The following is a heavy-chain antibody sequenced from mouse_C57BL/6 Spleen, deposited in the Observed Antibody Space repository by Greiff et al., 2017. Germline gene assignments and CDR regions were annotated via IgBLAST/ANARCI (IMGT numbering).Heavy chain of an antibody. J-gene: IGHJ1*03. V-gene: IGHV5-15*01. CDR2: ISNLAYSI. CDR3: ARLGDGYWYFDV. CDR1: GFTFSDYG. Sequence: EVKLVESGGGLVQPGGSLKLSCAASGFTFSDYGMAWVRQAPRKGPEWVAFISNLAYSIYYADTVTGRFTISRENAKNTLYLEMSSLRSEDTAMYYCARLGDGYWYFDVWGTGTTVTVSS. D-gene: IGHD2-3*01.